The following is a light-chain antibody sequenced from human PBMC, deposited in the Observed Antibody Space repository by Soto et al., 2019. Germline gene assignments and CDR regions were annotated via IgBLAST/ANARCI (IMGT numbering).Light chain of an antibody. J-gene: IGKJ1*01. CDR1: QGIGNN. Sequence: AIRMTQSPSSFSASTGDRVTITCRASQGIGNNLAWYQRKPGRAPKLLISGASTLQIGVPSRFSGSGSGTDFTLTINYLQSEDFAIYYCQHYYSLPPTFGQGTNVEIK. V-gene: IGKV1-8*01. CDR3: QHYYSLPPT. CDR2: GAS.